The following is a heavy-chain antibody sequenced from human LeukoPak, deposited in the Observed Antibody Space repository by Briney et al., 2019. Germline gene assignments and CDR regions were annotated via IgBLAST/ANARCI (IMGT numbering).Heavy chain of an antibody. V-gene: IGHV1-2*02. Sequence: PSVKVSCKASGYTFTGYYMHWVRQAPGQGLEWMGWINPNSGGTNYAQKFQGRVTMTRDTSISTAYMELSRLRSDDTAVYYCAKHSIMTTDAFDVWGQGTMVTVSS. CDR3: AKHSIMTTDAFDV. D-gene: IGHD4-17*01. CDR1: GYTFTGYY. CDR2: INPNSGGT. J-gene: IGHJ3*01.